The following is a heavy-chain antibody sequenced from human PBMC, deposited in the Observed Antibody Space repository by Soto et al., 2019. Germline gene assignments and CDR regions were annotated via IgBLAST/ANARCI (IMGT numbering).Heavy chain of an antibody. Sequence: GGSLRLSCAASGFTVSSNYMSWVRQAPGKGLEWVSVIYSGGSTYYADSVKGRFTISRDNSKNTLYLQMNSLRAEDTAVYYCASSWYEGAIDYWGQGTLVTVSS. CDR2: IYSGGST. CDR3: ASSWYEGAIDY. J-gene: IGHJ4*02. D-gene: IGHD6-13*01. V-gene: IGHV3-66*01. CDR1: GFTVSSNY.